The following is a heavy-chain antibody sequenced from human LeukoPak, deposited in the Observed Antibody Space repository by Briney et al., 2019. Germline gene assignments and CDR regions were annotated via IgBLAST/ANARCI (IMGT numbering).Heavy chain of an antibody. CDR3: AKGLGIADV. CDR2: ISYDGSNE. V-gene: IGHV3-30*18. J-gene: IGHJ6*02. D-gene: IGHD6-13*01. CDR1: GFXFSTYA. Sequence: PGRSLRLSCAASGFXFSTYAIHWVRQAPGKGLEWVAVISYDGSNEYYADSVKGRFTISRDNSKNTLYLQMNTLRAEDTAVYYCAKGLGIADVWGQGTTVTVSS.